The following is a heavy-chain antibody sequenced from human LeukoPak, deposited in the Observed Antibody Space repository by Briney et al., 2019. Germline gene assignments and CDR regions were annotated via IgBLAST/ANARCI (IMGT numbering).Heavy chain of an antibody. J-gene: IGHJ2*01. CDR1: GGSFSGYY. V-gene: IGHV4-34*01. D-gene: IGHD3-9*01. CDR2: INHSGST. CDR3: ARRNDYDILTADWYFDL. Sequence: SETLSLTCAVYGGSFSGYYWSWIRQPPGKGLEWIGEINHSGSTNYNPSLKSRVTISVDTSKNQFPLKLSSVTAADTAVYYCARRNDYDILTADWYFDLWGRGTLVTVSS.